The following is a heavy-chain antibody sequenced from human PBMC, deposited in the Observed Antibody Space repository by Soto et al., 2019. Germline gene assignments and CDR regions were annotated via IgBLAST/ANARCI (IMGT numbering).Heavy chain of an antibody. J-gene: IGHJ5*02. CDR3: ARQISTVDCSSTRCYSLDWFDH. V-gene: IGHV4-59*08. D-gene: IGHD2-2*02. Sequence: SETLSLTCTVSGGSISSYYWSWIRQPPGKGLEWIGYIYYSGSTNYNPYLKSRVTIPVDTSKNQFSLKLSSVTAADTAVYYCARQISTVDCSSTRCYSLDWFDHWGKGTLGTVSS. CDR1: GGSISSYY. CDR2: IYYSGST.